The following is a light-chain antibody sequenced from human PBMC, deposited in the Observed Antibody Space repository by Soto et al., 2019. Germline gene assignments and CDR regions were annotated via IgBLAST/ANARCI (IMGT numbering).Light chain of an antibody. CDR2: SAF. V-gene: IGKV3-15*01. J-gene: IGKJ4*01. CDR1: QSVSSN. Sequence: EIVMTQSPATLSVSPGERATLSCRASQSVSSNLAWYQQKPGQAPRLLISSAFTRATGIPARFSGSGSGTEFTLTISSLQSEDFAVYYCQQYNNWPLTFGGGTKV. CDR3: QQYNNWPLT.